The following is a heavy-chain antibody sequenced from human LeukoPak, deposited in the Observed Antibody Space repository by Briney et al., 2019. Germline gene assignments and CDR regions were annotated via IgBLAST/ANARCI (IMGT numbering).Heavy chain of an antibody. CDR2: IIPIFGTA. CDR3: ARAFYGLSGAIDY. V-gene: IGHV1-69*05. CDR1: GGTFSSYA. J-gene: IGHJ4*02. Sequence: ASVKVSCKASGGTFSSYAISWVRQAPGQGLEWMGGIIPIFGTANYAQKFQGRVTITRNTSISTAYMELSSLRSEDTAVYYCARAFYGLSGAIDYWGQGTLVTVSS. D-gene: IGHD3-10*01.